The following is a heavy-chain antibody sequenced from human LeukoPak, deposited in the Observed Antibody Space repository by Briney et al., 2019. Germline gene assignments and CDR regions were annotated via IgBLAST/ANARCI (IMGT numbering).Heavy chain of an antibody. CDR1: GFTFSSYG. CDR2: IRYDGSNK. CDR3: ARRGYYDRSGYDY. D-gene: IGHD3-22*01. J-gene: IGHJ4*02. V-gene: IGHV3-30*02. Sequence: GGSLRLSCAASGFTFSSYGMHWVRQAPGKGLEWVAFIRYDGSNKYYADSVRGRFTIYRDNAKNSLYLQINSLRAEDTAIYYCARRGYYDRSGYDYWGQGTLVTVSS.